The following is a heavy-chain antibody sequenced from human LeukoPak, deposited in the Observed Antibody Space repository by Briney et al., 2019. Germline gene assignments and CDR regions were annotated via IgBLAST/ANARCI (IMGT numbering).Heavy chain of an antibody. CDR3: ARDVKYCTGGSCFSPFDY. V-gene: IGHV3-74*01. J-gene: IGHJ4*02. CDR1: GFTFSSYW. D-gene: IGHD2-15*01. Sequence: GGSLRLSCAASGFTFSSYWMHWVRQAPGKGLVWVSRINSDGSSTSYADSVKGRFTISRDNAKNTLYLQMNSLRAEDTAVYYCARDVKYCTGGSCFSPFDYWGQGTLVTVSS. CDR2: INSDGSST.